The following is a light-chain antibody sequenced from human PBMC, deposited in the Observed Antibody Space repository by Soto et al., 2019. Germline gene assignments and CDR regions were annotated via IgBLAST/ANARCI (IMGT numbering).Light chain of an antibody. CDR2: GAS. Sequence: EIVLTQSPGTLSLSPGERATLSCRASQSVSVNYLAWYQQKPGQTPRLLIYGASSRVTGIPDRFSAGGSGTDFTLTITRLEPEDFAVYYCQQYGSSPYTFGQGTKLEIK. CDR1: QSVSVNY. J-gene: IGKJ2*01. CDR3: QQYGSSPYT. V-gene: IGKV3-20*01.